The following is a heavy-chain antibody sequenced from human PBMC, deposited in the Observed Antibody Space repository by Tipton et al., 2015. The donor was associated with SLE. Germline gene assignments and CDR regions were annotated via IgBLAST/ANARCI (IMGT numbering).Heavy chain of an antibody. CDR2: IYYSGST. CDR1: GGSISSSSYY. Sequence: TLSLTCTVSGGSISSSSYYWGWIRQPPGKGLEWIGSIYYSGSTYYNPSPKSRVTILADTSKDQFSLKLSSVTAADTAMYYCARYSYFAAAFDIWGQGTLVTVSS. V-gene: IGHV4-39*07. CDR3: ARYSYFAAAFDI. J-gene: IGHJ3*02. D-gene: IGHD5-18*01.